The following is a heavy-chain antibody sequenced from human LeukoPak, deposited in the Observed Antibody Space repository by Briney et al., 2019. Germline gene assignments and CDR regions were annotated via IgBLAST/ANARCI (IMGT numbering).Heavy chain of an antibody. CDR1: GYTFTDYY. Sequence: ASVKVSCKASGYTFTDYYMHWVRQAPGQGLEWMGWINPNSGGTNYAQKFQGRVTMTRDTSISTAYMELSRLRSDDTAVYYCARDQGDYGDYCWFDPWGQGTLVTVSS. CDR3: ARDQGDYGDYCWFDP. CDR2: INPNSGGT. V-gene: IGHV1-2*02. J-gene: IGHJ5*02. D-gene: IGHD4-17*01.